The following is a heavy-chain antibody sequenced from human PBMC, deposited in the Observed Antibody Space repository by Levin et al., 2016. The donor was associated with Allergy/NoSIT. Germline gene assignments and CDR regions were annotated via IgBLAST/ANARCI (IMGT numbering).Heavy chain of an antibody. J-gene: IGHJ4*02. D-gene: IGHD6-13*01. Sequence: SETLSLTCSVSGGSMSNYYWSWIRQSPGKGLEWIGYIYYSGIAHYNPSLKSRVTISVDTSRNQFSLNLNSVTAADTAIYYCASHPGYSSNWYYFDYWGQGTLVTVSS. V-gene: IGHV4-59*08. CDR3: ASHPGYSSNWYYFDY. CDR1: GGSMSNYY. CDR2: IYYSGIA.